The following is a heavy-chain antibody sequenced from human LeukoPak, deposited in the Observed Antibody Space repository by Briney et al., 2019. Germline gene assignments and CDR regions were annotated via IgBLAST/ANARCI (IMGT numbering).Heavy chain of an antibody. Sequence: PGGSLRLSCAASGFTFSSYATSWVRQAPGKGLEWVSAISGSGGSTYYADSVKGRFTISRDNSKNTLYLQMNSLRAEDTAVYYCAKDYYSNHAYYYYMDVWGKGTTVTVSS. D-gene: IGHD4-11*01. CDR2: ISGSGGST. J-gene: IGHJ6*03. CDR3: AKDYYSNHAYYYYMDV. V-gene: IGHV3-23*01. CDR1: GFTFSSYA.